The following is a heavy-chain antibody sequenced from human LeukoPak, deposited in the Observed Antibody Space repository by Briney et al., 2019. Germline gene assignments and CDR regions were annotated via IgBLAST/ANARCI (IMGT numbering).Heavy chain of an antibody. D-gene: IGHD3-22*01. V-gene: IGHV1-2*02. Sequence: ASVTVSCKASGYTFTGYYMHWVRQAPGQGLEWIGWINPNSGGTNYAQKCQGRVTMTRDTSISTAYMELSRLRSDDTAVYYCARWFYYDSSGYYRALGAFDIWGQGTMVTVCS. CDR2: INPNSGGT. CDR3: ARWFYYDSSGYYRALGAFDI. J-gene: IGHJ3*02. CDR1: GYTFTGYY.